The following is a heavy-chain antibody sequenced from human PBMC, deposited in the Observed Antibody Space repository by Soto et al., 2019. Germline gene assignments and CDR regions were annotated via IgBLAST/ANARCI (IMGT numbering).Heavy chain of an antibody. CDR1: GFTFRTYW. Sequence: EVQLVESGGGLVQPGGSLRLSCGASGFTFRTYWLSWVRQVPGKGLEWVANINQDGSEKNYVDSVKGRFTISRDNAKNSLHLQMSSLRAEDTALYHCARDGSTSWYSYDYHGMDVWGQGTTVTVSS. V-gene: IGHV3-7*05. D-gene: IGHD5-18*01. CDR3: ARDGSTSWYSYDYHGMDV. CDR2: INQDGSEK. J-gene: IGHJ6*02.